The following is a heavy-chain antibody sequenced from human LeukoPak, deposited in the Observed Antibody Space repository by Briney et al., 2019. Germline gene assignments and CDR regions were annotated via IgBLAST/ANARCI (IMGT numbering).Heavy chain of an antibody. Sequence: GASVKVSCKASGYTFTSYGISWVRQAPGQGLEWMGWISAYNGNTNYAQKLQGRVTMTTDTSTSTAYMELRSLRSDDTAVYYCAREGYYDSSGYYGAEYFQHWGQGTLVTVSS. D-gene: IGHD3-22*01. J-gene: IGHJ1*01. CDR2: ISAYNGNT. CDR3: AREGYYDSSGYYGAEYFQH. CDR1: GYTFTSYG. V-gene: IGHV1-18*01.